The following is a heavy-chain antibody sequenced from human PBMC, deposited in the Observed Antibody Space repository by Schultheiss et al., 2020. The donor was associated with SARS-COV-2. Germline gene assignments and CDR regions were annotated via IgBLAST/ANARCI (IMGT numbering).Heavy chain of an antibody. CDR1: GVSISSGSNH. V-gene: IGHV4-61*02. CDR3: ARERLGYCTGGSCQYYFDY. J-gene: IGHJ4*02. CDR2: IYSSGST. D-gene: IGHD2-15*01. Sequence: LRLSCTVSGVSISSGSNHWSWIRQPAGKGLEWIGRIYSSGSTKYNTSLQSRVTMSVDTSNNQFSLKLSSVTAADTAVYYCARERLGYCTGGSCQYYFDYWGQGTLVTVSS.